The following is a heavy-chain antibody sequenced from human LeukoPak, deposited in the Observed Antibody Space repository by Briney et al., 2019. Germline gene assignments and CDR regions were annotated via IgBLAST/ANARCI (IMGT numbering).Heavy chain of an antibody. CDR2: LTGRGDNK. D-gene: IGHD6-19*01. Sequence: GGYLILSCASSHFPFISYVMSWARPATGEGLEGVSALTGRGDNKYYADPGKGRFTISRDNSKNTLYLQMNSLRAEDTAVYYCAKRGPAGAGKSPDYFDYWGQGTLVTVSS. J-gene: IGHJ4*02. V-gene: IGHV3-23*01. CDR1: HFPFISYV. CDR3: AKRGPAGAGKSPDYFDY.